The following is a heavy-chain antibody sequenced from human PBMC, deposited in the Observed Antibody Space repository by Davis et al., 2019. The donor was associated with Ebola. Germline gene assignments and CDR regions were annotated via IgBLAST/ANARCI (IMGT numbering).Heavy chain of an antibody. Sequence: SETLSLTCTVSGVSMSSYYWSWIRQPPGKGLERVAYLYHSENTNYNPSLKSRASISSDTSKNQLFLKLTSVTAADTAVYYCARHRWSGYDPLFEIWGQGTLVTVSS. J-gene: IGHJ4*02. CDR1: GVSMSSYY. CDR2: LYHSENT. D-gene: IGHD5-12*01. CDR3: ARHRWSGYDPLFEI. V-gene: IGHV4-59*08.